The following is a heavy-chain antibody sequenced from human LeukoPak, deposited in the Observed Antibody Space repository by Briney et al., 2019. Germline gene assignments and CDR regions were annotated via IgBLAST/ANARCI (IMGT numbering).Heavy chain of an antibody. CDR1: GFTFSSYA. V-gene: IGHV3-23*01. CDR3: AKGWNAYDRFDY. J-gene: IGHJ4*02. CDR2: VSGSGGST. Sequence: GGSLRLSCAASGFTFSSYAMGWVRQAPGKGLEWVSGVSGSGGSTYYADSVKGRFTISRDNSKNALHLQMNSLRAEDTAVYYCAKGWNAYDRFDYWGRGTLVTVSS. D-gene: IGHD5-12*01.